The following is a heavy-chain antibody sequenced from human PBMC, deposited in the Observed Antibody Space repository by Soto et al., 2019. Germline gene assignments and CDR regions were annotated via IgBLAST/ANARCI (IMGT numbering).Heavy chain of an antibody. V-gene: IGHV1-3*01. J-gene: IGHJ6*02. CDR3: ARGKGMEENYYYYGMDV. D-gene: IGHD1-1*01. CDR2: INGGNGNT. CDR1: GYSFSTHS. Sequence: ASVKVSCKASGYSFSTHSVHWVRQAPGQGLEWMGWINGGNGNTKYSQKFRDRVTITRDASASTGYMELSSLRSEDTAVYYCARGKGMEENYYYYGMDVWGQGTTVTVSS.